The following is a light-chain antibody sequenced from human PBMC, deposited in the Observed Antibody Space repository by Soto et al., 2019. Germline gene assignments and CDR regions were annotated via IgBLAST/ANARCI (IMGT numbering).Light chain of an antibody. V-gene: IGKV3-15*01. J-gene: IGKJ1*01. CDR3: QHYNNWPRT. CDR1: QNVSSN. CDR2: GAS. Sequence: EIVMTHSPASLSVSPGERATLSCRASQNVSSNLAWYQQKPGQAPRFLLYGASTRATGIPARFSGSGSGTEFTLTISSLQSEDFAVYYCQHYNNWPRTFGQGTKVDIK.